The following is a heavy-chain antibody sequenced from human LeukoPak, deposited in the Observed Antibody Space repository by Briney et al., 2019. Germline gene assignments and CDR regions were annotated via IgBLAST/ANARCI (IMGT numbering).Heavy chain of an antibody. CDR2: IYYSGST. CDR3: ARSYYYDSSGYSFDY. Sequence: SETLSLTCTVSSASISSYYWSWIRQPPGKGLEWIGYIYYSGSTNYNPSLKSRVTISVDTSKNQFSLKLSSVTAADTAVYYCARSYYYDSSGYSFDYWGQGTLVTVSS. J-gene: IGHJ4*02. CDR1: SASISSYY. V-gene: IGHV4-59*01. D-gene: IGHD3-22*01.